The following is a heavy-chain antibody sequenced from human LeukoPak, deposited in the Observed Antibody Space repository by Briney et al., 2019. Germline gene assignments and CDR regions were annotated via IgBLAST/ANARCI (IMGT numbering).Heavy chain of an antibody. CDR3: ARAEHCSSTSCYPSKIHYFDY. CDR2: IYYSGST. J-gene: IGHJ4*02. D-gene: IGHD2-2*01. CDR1: GGSISSGGYY. V-gene: IGHV4-31*03. Sequence: SQTLSLTCTVSGGSISSGGYYWSWIRQHPGKGLEWIGYIYYSGSTYYNPSLKSRVTISVDTSKNQFSLKLSSVTAADTAVYHCARAEHCSSTSCYPSKIHYFDYWGQGTLVTVSS.